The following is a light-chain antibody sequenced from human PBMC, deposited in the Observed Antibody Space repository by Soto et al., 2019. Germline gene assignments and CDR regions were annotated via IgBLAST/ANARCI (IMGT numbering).Light chain of an antibody. Sequence: LTQPASVSGSPGQSITISCTGTSSDVGTYNYVSWYQRHPGKAPKLIIYEVSNRPSGVSNRFSGSKSGNTASLTISGLQAEDEADYYCSSYTSSTDYVFGTGTKV. J-gene: IGLJ1*01. V-gene: IGLV2-14*01. CDR3: SSYTSSTDYV. CDR1: SSDVGTYNY. CDR2: EVS.